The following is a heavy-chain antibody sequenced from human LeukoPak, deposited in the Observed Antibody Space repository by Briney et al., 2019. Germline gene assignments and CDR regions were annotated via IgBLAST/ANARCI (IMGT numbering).Heavy chain of an antibody. CDR1: GFTFSSYG. J-gene: IGHJ4*02. D-gene: IGHD1-26*01. V-gene: IGHV3-30*02. Sequence: QPGGSLRLSCAASGFTFSSYGMHWVRQAPGKGLEWVAFIRYDGSNKYYADSVKGRFTISRDNSKNTLYLQMNSLRAEDTAVYYCAKDLRAYSGSSLPIDYWGQGTLATVSS. CDR3: AKDLRAYSGSSLPIDY. CDR2: IRYDGSNK.